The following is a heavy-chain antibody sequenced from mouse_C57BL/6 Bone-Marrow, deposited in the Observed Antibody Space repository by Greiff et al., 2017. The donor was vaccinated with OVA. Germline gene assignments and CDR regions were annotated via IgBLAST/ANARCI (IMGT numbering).Heavy chain of an antibody. J-gene: IGHJ2*02. CDR2: IAPSDSYI. D-gene: IGHD1-1*01. Sequence: QVQLQQSGAELVRPGTSVKLSCKASGYTFTNYWMHWVKQGPGQGLEWIGVIAPSDSYINYNQKFKGRATLTVDTSSSTAYMHLSSLTSEDSAVYYCAHYGSRLYLHYWGQGTSLTVSS. CDR3: AHYGSRLYLHY. V-gene: IGHV1-59*01. CDR1: GYTFTNYW.